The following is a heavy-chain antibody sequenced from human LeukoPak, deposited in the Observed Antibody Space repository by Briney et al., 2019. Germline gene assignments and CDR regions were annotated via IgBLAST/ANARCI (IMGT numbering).Heavy chain of an antibody. D-gene: IGHD6-13*01. CDR3: AREVIAAAGTSWFDP. V-gene: IGHV1-18*01. CDR2: ISAYNGNT. CDR1: GYTFTSYG. J-gene: IGHJ5*02. Sequence: ASVKVSCKASGYTFTSYGINWVRQAPGQGLEWMGWISAYNGNTNYAQKLQGRVTMTTDTSTSTAYMELRSLRSDDTAVYYCAREVIAAAGTSWFDPWGQGTLVTVSS.